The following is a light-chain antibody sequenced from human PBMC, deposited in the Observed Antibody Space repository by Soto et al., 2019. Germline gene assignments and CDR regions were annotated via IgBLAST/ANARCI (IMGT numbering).Light chain of an antibody. Sequence: QSALTQPASVSGSPGQSITISCTGTSSDVGSYNLVSWYQQHPGKAPKLMIYEGSKRPSGVSNRLSGSKSGNTASLTISGLQAEDEADYYCCSYAGSPTYVFGTGTKLTVL. CDR3: CSYAGSPTYV. CDR2: EGS. CDR1: SSDVGSYNL. J-gene: IGLJ1*01. V-gene: IGLV2-23*01.